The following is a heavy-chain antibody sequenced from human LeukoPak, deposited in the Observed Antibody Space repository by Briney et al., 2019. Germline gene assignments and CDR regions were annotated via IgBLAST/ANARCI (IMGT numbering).Heavy chain of an antibody. J-gene: IGHJ4*02. D-gene: IGHD2-15*01. CDR2: IYSGGST. Sequence: GGSLRLSCAASGCSVSSNPMSWVRKAPGKGLEWVSLIYSGGSTNYADSVRGRFTISRDNSENTLYLQMNSLSAEDTAVYYCARAMTSRWYYFDNLGQGGLVTVSS. V-gene: IGHV3-53*01. CDR3: ARAMTSRWYYFDN. CDR1: GCSVSSNP.